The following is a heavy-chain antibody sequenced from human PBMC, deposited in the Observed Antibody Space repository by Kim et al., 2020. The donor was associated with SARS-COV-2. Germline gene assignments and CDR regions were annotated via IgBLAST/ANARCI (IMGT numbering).Heavy chain of an antibody. V-gene: IGHV4-34*01. CDR1: GGSFSGYY. Sequence: SVTLSLTCAVYGGSFSGYYWSWIRQPPGKGLEWIGEINHSGSTNYNPSLKSRVTISVDTSKNQFSLKLSSVTAADTAVYYCARGITMVRGVTIYYYYYGMDVWGQGTTVTVSS. D-gene: IGHD3-10*01. CDR2: INHSGST. J-gene: IGHJ6*02. CDR3: ARGITMVRGVTIYYYYYGMDV.